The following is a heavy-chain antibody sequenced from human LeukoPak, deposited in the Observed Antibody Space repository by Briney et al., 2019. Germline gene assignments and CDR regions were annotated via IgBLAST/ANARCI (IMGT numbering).Heavy chain of an antibody. V-gene: IGHV3-48*01. D-gene: IGHD1-26*01. CDR2: INIGSNSI. CDR3: AKMGEVYSGSRGVYFDY. Sequence: GGSLRLSCAASGFTFSSYSMNWVRQAPGKGLEWISYINIGSNSIYYADSVKGRFTISRDNAKNSLYLQMDSLRAEDTAVYYCAKMGEVYSGSRGVYFDYWGQGTLVTGSS. CDR1: GFTFSSYS. J-gene: IGHJ4*02.